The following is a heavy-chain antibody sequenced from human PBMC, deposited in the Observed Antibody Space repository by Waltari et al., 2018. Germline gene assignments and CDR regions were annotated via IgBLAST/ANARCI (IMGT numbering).Heavy chain of an antibody. J-gene: IGHJ4*02. D-gene: IGHD3-22*01. CDR1: GFTFSSHW. CDR3: VRDSSGTY. V-gene: IGHV3-74*01. Sequence: EVQLVESGGGLVQPGGSLSLSCADSGFTFSSHWLYWVRQTPGKGLVWVSGINSDGSSTSYADSVKGRVTISRDNAKNTLYLQMNSLRAEDTAVYYCVRDSSGTYWGQGTQVTVSS. CDR2: INSDGSST.